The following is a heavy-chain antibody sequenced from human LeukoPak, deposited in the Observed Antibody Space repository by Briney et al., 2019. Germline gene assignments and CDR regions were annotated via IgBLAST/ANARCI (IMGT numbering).Heavy chain of an antibody. D-gene: IGHD3-10*01. J-gene: IGHJ4*02. CDR3: ASRPFLYGFRTYFDN. Sequence: PSETLSLTCAVYGGSFSAYRWNWIRQAPAKGLEWLGEMKQSGSPRYNPSLQSRVTMSVDKSKNQFSLNVRSVTAADTAVYYCASRPFLYGFRTYFDNWAQGTLVTVSS. CDR1: GGSFSAYR. V-gene: IGHV4-34*01. CDR2: MKQSGSP.